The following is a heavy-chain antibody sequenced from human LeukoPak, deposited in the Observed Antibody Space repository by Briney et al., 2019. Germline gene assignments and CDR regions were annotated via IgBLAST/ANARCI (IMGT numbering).Heavy chain of an antibody. CDR2: INHSGST. J-gene: IGHJ4*02. V-gene: IGHV4-34*01. CDR3: ARGQGYSLFDY. CDR1: GGSFRGYY. D-gene: IGHD5-18*01. Sequence: SETLSLTCAVYGGSFRGYYWSWIRQPPGKGLEWVGEINHSGSTNYNPSLKSRVTISVDTSKNQFSLKLGSVTAADTAVYYCARGQGYSLFDYWGQGTLVTVSS.